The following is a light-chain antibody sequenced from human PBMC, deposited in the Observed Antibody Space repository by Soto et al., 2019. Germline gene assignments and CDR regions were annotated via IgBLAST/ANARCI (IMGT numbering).Light chain of an antibody. J-gene: IGKJ4*02. Sequence: EIQLTQSPSFLSASVGDRVTITCRASQGSSSYLAWYQQKPGKAPKLLIYATSTLQSGVPSRLSGSASGIEFTLIVSSLQPEDFANYYCLLLNSYPLTFGGGTKVEIK. CDR2: ATS. CDR1: QGSSSY. CDR3: LLLNSYPLT. V-gene: IGKV1-9*01.